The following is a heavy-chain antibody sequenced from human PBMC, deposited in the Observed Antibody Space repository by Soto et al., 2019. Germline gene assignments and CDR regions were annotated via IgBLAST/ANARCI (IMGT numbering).Heavy chain of an antibody. J-gene: IGHJ4*02. V-gene: IGHV3-7*05. Sequence: EVQLVESGGGLVQPGGSLRLSCAASGFTFSSYWISWLRQAPGKVLEWVANIKHDGSEQYYVDSVKRRFSISRDNAKNALYLQMNSLRAEDTAVYYCARDMRSNARNFDYWVQGTLVTVS. D-gene: IGHD1-26*01. CDR3: ARDMRSNARNFDY. CDR2: IKHDGSEQ. CDR1: GFTFSSYW.